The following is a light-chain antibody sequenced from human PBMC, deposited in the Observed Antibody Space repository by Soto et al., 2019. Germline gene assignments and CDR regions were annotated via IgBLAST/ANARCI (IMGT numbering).Light chain of an antibody. CDR1: QGISSY. CDR3: QQSYSTPRT. V-gene: IGKV1-39*01. J-gene: IGKJ1*01. CDR2: ATS. Sequence: DIQLTQSPAFLSASVGDRVTVTCRASQGISSYLVWYQQKPGKAPKLLIHATSTLQSGVPSRFSGSGSGTDFTLTISSLQPEDFATYYCQQSYSTPRTFGQGTKVDIK.